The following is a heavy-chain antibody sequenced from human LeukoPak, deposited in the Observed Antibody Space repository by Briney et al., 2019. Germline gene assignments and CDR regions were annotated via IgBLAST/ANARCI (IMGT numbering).Heavy chain of an antibody. CDR2: INPSGGTT. CDR3: ARGKEGSGWYGGWFDP. CDR1: GYTFTGYY. D-gene: IGHD6-19*01. V-gene: IGHV1-46*04. Sequence: ASVKVSCKASGYTFTGYYMHWVRQAPGQGLEWMGWINPSGGTTSYAQKLQGRVTMTRDTSTTTVYMELSSLRFEDTAVYYCARGKEGSGWYGGWFDPWGQGTLVTVSS. J-gene: IGHJ5*02.